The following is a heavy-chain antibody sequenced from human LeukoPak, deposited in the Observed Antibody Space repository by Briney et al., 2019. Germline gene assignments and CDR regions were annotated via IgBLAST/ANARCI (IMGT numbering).Heavy chain of an antibody. Sequence: SETLSLTCTVSGGSISSSSYYWGWIRQPPGKGLEWIGSIYYSGSTYYNPSLKSRVTMSVDTSKNRFSLKLSSVTAADTAVYYCARDRRELRGYSGYDFSYWGQGTLVTVSS. CDR1: GGSISSSSYY. J-gene: IGHJ4*02. CDR2: IYYSGST. CDR3: ARDRRELRGYSGYDFSY. D-gene: IGHD5-12*01. V-gene: IGHV4-39*07.